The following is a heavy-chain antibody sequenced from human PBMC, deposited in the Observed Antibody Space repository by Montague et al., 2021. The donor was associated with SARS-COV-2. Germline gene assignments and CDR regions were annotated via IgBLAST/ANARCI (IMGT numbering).Heavy chain of an antibody. J-gene: IGHJ4*02. CDR1: TDSFSGYY. V-gene: IGHV4-34*01. CDR2: ITHSGST. Sequence: SETLSLTCAVYTDSFSGYYWSWIRQSPGKGLEWIGEITHSGSTNHNPSLQSRVTISVDKSKKQVSLKLRSLTAADTAVYYCARGGLAGGNYDIWSFSYTSPLDYWGQGTLVTVSS. CDR3: ARGGLAGGNYDIWSFSYTSPLDY. D-gene: IGHD3-3*01.